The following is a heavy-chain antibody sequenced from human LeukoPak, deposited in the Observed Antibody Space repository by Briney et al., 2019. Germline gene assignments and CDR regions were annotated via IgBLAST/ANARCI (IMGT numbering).Heavy chain of an antibody. V-gene: IGHV3-20*04. CDR1: GFSIGTYG. CDR2: INQNGENI. Sequence: TGGSLRLSCAASGFSIGTYGMGWVRQVPGKGLEWVSGINQNGENIGYADSVKGRFTISRDNAKNSLYLQMNSLRAEDTAVYYCARDSSSWYYFDYWGQGTLVTVSS. CDR3: ARDSSSWYYFDY. D-gene: IGHD6-13*01. J-gene: IGHJ4*02.